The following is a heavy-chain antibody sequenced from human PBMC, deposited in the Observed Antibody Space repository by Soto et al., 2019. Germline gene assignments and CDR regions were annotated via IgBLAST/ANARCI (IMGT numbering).Heavy chain of an antibody. CDR2: THYSGTT. D-gene: IGHD6-13*01. J-gene: IGHJ4*01. CDR3: ADSYGNAWYTY. Sequence: PSETLSLTCTVSIGSISTYYWSWIRQPPGKGLEWIGYTHYSGTTHYNPSLKSRVTTSVDTSKNQFSLRLSSVTAADTAIYYCADSYGNAWYTYWGQGTLVTVSS. CDR1: IGSISTYY. V-gene: IGHV4-59*01.